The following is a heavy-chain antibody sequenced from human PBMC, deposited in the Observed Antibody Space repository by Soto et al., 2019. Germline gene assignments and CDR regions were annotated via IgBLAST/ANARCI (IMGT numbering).Heavy chain of an antibody. CDR2: ISAYNGNT. D-gene: IGHD5-12*01. CDR3: ARDVDIVATTAEYYYYGMDV. CDR1: GYTFTSYG. V-gene: IGHV1-18*01. J-gene: IGHJ6*02. Sequence: QVQLVQSGAEVKKPGASVKVSCKASGYTFTSYGISWVRQAPGQGLEWMGWISAYNGNTNYAQKLQGRVTMTTDTATSTAYMELRSLRSDDTAVYYCARDVDIVATTAEYYYYGMDVWGQGTTVTVSS.